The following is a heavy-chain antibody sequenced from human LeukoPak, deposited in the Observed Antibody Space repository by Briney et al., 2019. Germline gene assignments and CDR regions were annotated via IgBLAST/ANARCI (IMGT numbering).Heavy chain of an antibody. CDR3: ARYLRVDGSGSYCYFDY. D-gene: IGHD3-10*01. CDR2: ISAYNGNT. CDR1: GYIFTPSG. Sequence: GASVKVSCKAAGYIFTPSGISWVRQAPGQGLEWMGWISAYNGNTNYAQKLQGRVTMTTDTSTSTAYMELRSLRSYDTAVDYCARYLRVDGSGSYCYFDYWGQGTLVTVSS. V-gene: IGHV1-18*01. J-gene: IGHJ4*02.